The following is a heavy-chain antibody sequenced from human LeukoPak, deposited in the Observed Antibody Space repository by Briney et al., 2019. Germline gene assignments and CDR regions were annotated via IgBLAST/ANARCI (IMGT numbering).Heavy chain of an antibody. D-gene: IGHD3-10*01. CDR1: GYSISSGYY. J-gene: IGHJ3*02. Sequence: KTSETLSLTCAVSGYSISSGYYWGWIRQPPGKGLEWIGSIYHSGSTYYNPSLKGRVTISVDTSKNQFSLKLSSVTAADTAVYYCARDCLYYYGSGSYNDAFDIWGQGTMVTVSS. V-gene: IGHV4-38-2*02. CDR3: ARDCLYYYGSGSYNDAFDI. CDR2: IYHSGST.